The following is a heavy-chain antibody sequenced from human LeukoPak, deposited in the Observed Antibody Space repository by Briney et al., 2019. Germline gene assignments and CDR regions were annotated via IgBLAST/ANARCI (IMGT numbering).Heavy chain of an antibody. V-gene: IGHV3-23*01. Sequence: GGSLRLSCAASALTFGTYAIGWVRQAPGKGLEWVSGIIGNGANTNYADPVKGRFTISRDNSKNTLYLQMNSLRVEDTAVYYCAKDRALNPGYYGMDVWGQGTTVTVSS. CDR3: AKDRALNPGYYGMDV. D-gene: IGHD7-27*01. J-gene: IGHJ6*02. CDR1: ALTFGTYA. CDR2: IIGNGANT.